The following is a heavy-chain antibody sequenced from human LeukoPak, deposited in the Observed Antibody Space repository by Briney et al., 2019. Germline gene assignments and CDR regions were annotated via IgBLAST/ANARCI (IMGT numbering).Heavy chain of an antibody. CDR1: GFTFSNYA. J-gene: IGHJ4*02. V-gene: IGHV3-23*01. CDR3: AKGVRYLDWWILDY. Sequence: GVSLRLSCAASGFTFSNYAMGWVRQAPGKGLEWVSGISGSDYPYYTDSVKGRFPISRENSKNTLYLQMNTLRAEDTAVYYCAKGVRYLDWWILDYWGQGTLVPVSS. CDR2: ISGSDYP. D-gene: IGHD3-9*01.